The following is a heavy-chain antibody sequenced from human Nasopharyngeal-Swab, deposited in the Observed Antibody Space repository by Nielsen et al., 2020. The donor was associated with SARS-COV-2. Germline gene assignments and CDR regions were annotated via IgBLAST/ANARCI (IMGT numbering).Heavy chain of an antibody. D-gene: IGHD2-21*01. CDR1: GFTFSRYW. V-gene: IGHV3-74*01. Sequence: GESLKISCAASGFTFSRYWMHWVRQVPGKGLVWVSRIDTGGSTTDHADSVKGRFTISRDNAKNTLYLQMNNLRAEDTALYYCARDVAGADSAWGQGTLVTVSS. CDR3: ARDVAGADSA. CDR2: IDTGGSTT. J-gene: IGHJ5*02.